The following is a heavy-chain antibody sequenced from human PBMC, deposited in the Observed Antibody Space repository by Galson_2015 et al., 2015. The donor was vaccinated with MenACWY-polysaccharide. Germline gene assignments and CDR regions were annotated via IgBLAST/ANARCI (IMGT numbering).Heavy chain of an antibody. CDR2: IYWDDDK. CDR3: AHNTDGLEAYYGHYYGMDV. Sequence: PALVKPTQTLTLTCTFSGFSLSTSGVSVVWIRQPPGKALEWLALIYWDDDKRYSPSLKSRLTITKDTSKNQVVLTITNMDPLDTATYYCAHNTDGLEAYYGHYYGMDVWGQGTTVTVSS. D-gene: IGHD3-10*01. J-gene: IGHJ6*02. CDR1: GFSLSTSGVS. V-gene: IGHV2-5*02.